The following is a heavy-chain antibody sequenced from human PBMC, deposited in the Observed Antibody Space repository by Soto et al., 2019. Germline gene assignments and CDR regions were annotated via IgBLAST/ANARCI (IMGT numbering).Heavy chain of an antibody. CDR2: IYPGDSDT. V-gene: IGHV5-51*01. Sequence: GESLKISCKGSGYSFTSYWIGWVRQMPGKGLEWMGTIYPGDSDTRYSPSFQGQVTISADKSISTAYLQWSSLKASDTAMYYCARLQYYYGSGSSDYYYYGMDVWGQGTTVTVSS. D-gene: IGHD3-10*01. CDR3: ARLQYYYGSGSSDYYYYGMDV. CDR1: GYSFTSYW. J-gene: IGHJ6*02.